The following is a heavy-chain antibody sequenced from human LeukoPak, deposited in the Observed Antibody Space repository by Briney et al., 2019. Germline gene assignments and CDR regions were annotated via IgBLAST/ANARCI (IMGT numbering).Heavy chain of an antibody. CDR1: GFTFSSYA. V-gene: IGHV3-23*01. J-gene: IGHJ4*02. CDR2: ISGSGGST. D-gene: IGHD3-22*01. Sequence: GGSLRLSCAASGFTFSSYAMSWVRQAPGKGLEWVSAISGSGGSTYYADSVKGRFTISRDNSKNTLYLRMNSLRAEDTAVYYCAKDQYDSSIFDYWGQGTLVTVSS. CDR3: AKDQYDSSIFDY.